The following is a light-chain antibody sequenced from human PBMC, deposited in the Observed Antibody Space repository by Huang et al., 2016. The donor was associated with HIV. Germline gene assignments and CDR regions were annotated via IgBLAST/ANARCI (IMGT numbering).Light chain of an antibody. J-gene: IGKJ1*01. Sequence: DIVMTQSPDSLAVSLGERATINCKSSQSVLYSSNNKNCLAWYQQKPGQPPKLLIYWASTRESGVPDRVSGSGSGTDFTLTISSLQAEDVAVYYCQQYYSTPLTFGQGTKVEIK. CDR3: QQYYSTPLT. V-gene: IGKV4-1*01. CDR2: WAS. CDR1: QSVLYSSNNKNC.